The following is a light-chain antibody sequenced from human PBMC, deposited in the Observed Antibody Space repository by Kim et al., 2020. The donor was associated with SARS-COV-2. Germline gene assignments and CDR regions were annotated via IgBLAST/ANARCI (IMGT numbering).Light chain of an antibody. CDR3: SSYTSSSTLVV. V-gene: IGLV2-14*03. J-gene: IGLJ2*01. Sequence: SITSSVTGTSSDVGGYNDVSWYQQHPGKAPKRMIYDVSNRPSGVSNRFSGSKSGNTASLTISGLQAEDEADYYCSSYTSSSTLVVFGGGTQLTVL. CDR1: SSDVGGYND. CDR2: DVS.